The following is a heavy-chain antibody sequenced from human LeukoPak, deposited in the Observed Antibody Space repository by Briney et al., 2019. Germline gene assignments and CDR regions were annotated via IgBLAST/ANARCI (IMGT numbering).Heavy chain of an antibody. CDR1: GFTFSSYA. J-gene: IGHJ4*02. Sequence: PGRSLRLSCAASGFTFSSYAMHWVRQAPGKGLEWVAVISYDGSNKYYADSVKGRFTISRDNSKNTLYLQMNSLRAEDTAVYYCARVEAAAGTGSLDSWGQGTLVTVSS. CDR2: ISYDGSNK. CDR3: ARVEAAAGTGSLDS. V-gene: IGHV3-30-3*01. D-gene: IGHD6-13*01.